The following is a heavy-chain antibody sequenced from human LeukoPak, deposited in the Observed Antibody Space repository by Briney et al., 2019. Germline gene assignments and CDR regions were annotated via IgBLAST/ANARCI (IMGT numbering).Heavy chain of an antibody. V-gene: IGHV1-69*01. CDR3: ASGSGEVPAAARFFGY. CDR1: GGTFSSYA. D-gene: IGHD2-2*01. CDR2: IIPIFGTA. Sequence: SVKVSCKASGGTFSSYAISWVRQAPGQGLEWMGGIIPIFGTANYAQKFQGRVTITADESTSTAYMELSSLRSEDTAVYYCASGSGEVPAAARFFGYWGQGTLVTVSS. J-gene: IGHJ4*02.